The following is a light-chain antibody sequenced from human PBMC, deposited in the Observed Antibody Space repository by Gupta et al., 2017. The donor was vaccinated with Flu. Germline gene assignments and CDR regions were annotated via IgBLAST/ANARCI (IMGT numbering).Light chain of an antibody. V-gene: IGLV2-14*01. CDR3: SSYTSGSTRVVA. CDR2: DVS. Sequence: QSALTQPASVSGSPGQSITISCPGTTSDVGGSNSVSWYQQRPGTAPTLVLYDVSNRPSGIATRCSGSKSGTTASLTISGLQAEDEADYYCSSYTSGSTRVVAFGGGTKLTVL. CDR1: TSDVGGSNS. J-gene: IGLJ2*01.